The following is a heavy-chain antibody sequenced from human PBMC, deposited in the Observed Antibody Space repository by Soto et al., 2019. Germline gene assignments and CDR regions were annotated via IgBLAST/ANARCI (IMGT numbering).Heavy chain of an antibody. D-gene: IGHD3-16*01. Sequence: EVKLLEYGGGLEQTGGSLRLSCAASGFTFDSFAMTWVSQAPGKGLEWDSAISASGGSTFYADSVKGRFTISRDSSKNRLYLQMKWMRADDTAVYYCARGGVMPVSRGPGTVVIVSS. V-gene: IGHV3-23*01. CDR1: GFTFDSFA. J-gene: IGHJ4*02. CDR3: ARGGVMPVS. CDR2: ISASGGST.